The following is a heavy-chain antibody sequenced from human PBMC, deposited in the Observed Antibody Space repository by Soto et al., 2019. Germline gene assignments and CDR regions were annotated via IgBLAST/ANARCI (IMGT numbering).Heavy chain of an antibody. CDR1: GYTFTSYG. CDR2: ISAYNGNT. V-gene: IGHV1-18*01. J-gene: IGHJ5*02. Sequence: ASVKVSCKASGYTFTSYGISWVRQAPGQGLEGMGWISAYNGNTNYAQKLQGRVTMTTDTSTSTAYMELRSLRSDDTAVYYCAKSFPGNWFDPWGQGTLVTVSS. CDR3: AKSFPGNWFDP.